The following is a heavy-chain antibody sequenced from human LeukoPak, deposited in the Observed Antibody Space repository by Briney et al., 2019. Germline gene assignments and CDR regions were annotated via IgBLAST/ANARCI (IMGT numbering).Heavy chain of an antibody. CDR3: ARVRGYSGYPYY. Sequence: SETLSLTCTVSGGSISSSSYYWGWIRQPPGKGLEWIGSIYYSGSTYYNPSLKSRVTISVDTSKNQFSLKLSSVTAADTAVYYCARVRGYSGYPYYWGQGTLVTVSS. CDR1: GGSISSSSYY. D-gene: IGHD5-12*01. J-gene: IGHJ4*02. CDR2: IYYSGST. V-gene: IGHV4-39*07.